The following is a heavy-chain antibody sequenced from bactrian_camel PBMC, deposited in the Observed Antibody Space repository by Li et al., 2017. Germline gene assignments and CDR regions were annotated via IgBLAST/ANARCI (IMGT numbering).Heavy chain of an antibody. CDR3: AADELYSSWTNDEGEWVAHRGLLDD. CDR1: GYMYGYDC. Sequence: QLVESGGGSVQAGGSLRLSCAASGYMYGYDCVGWFRQAPGKEREGVACILTGGGATYYADSVKGRFTISRDNAKNTLYLQMHSLEPGDTAMYYCAADELYSSWTNDEGEWVAHRGLLDDWGQGTQVTVS. V-gene: IGHV3S63*01. D-gene: IGHD6*01. CDR2: ILTGGGAT. J-gene: IGHJ4*01.